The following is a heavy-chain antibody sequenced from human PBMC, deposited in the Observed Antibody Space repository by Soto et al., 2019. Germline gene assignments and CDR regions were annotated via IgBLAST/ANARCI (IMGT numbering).Heavy chain of an antibody. D-gene: IGHD1-26*01. CDR1: GFTFSCCA. J-gene: IGHJ2*01. CDR3: AKNRGAGSYSNWSFAV. Sequence: QVLESGGGLVQPGGSLRLSCAASGFTFSCCAMRWVRQAPGKGLEWVSTIHGDGDYTHDTDSVKGRFTISRDNSRNTLYLQMNSLRADDTAVYYCAKNRGAGSYSNWSFAVWGRGTLVTVCS. V-gene: IGHV3-23*01. CDR2: IHGDGDYT.